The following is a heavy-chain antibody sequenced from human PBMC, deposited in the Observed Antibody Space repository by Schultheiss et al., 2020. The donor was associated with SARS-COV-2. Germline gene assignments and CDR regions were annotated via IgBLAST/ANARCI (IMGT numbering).Heavy chain of an antibody. D-gene: IGHD6-13*01. CDR1: GGSFSGYY. Sequence: SETLSLTCAVYGGSFSGYYWSWIRQPPGKGLEWIGYIYYSGSSNYNPSLKSRVTISVDTSKNQFSLKLSSVTAADTAVYYCARAAGSNNIFDYWGQGTLVTVSS. CDR3: ARAAGSNNIFDY. V-gene: IGHV4-59*01. CDR2: IYYSGSS. J-gene: IGHJ4*02.